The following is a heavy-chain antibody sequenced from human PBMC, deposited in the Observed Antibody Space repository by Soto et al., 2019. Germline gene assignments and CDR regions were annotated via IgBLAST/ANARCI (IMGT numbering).Heavy chain of an antibody. J-gene: IGHJ5*02. V-gene: IGHV3-48*01. CDR1: GFTFSSYN. CDR2: ISSSSRTI. D-gene: IGHD6-19*01. CDR3: AREAYSSGLNWFDP. Sequence: GGSLRLSCAASGFTFSSYNMNWVRQAPGKGLEWVSYISSSSRTIYYADSVKGRFTISRDNAKNSLYLQMNSLRAEDTAVYYCAREAYSSGLNWFDPWGQGTLVTVSS.